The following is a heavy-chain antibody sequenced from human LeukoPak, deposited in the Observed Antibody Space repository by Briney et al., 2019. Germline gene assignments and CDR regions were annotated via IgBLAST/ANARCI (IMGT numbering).Heavy chain of an antibody. CDR1: GLTFSNAW. CDR2: IKRKSDGGTT. CDR3: TTELDVRPNHY. V-gene: IGHV3-15*01. D-gene: IGHD1-14*01. J-gene: IGHJ4*02. Sequence: GGSLRLSCAASGLTFSNAWMSWVRQVPGKGLEWVGRIKRKSDGGTTDYAAPVKGRFTISRDDSKNTLYLQMNSLKSEDTAVYYCTTELDVRPNHYWGQGTLVTVSS.